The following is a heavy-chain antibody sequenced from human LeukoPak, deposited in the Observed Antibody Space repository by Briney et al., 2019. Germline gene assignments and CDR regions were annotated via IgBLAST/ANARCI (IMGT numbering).Heavy chain of an antibody. CDR3: AKDRITMIVVVMFDY. V-gene: IGHV3-53*01. D-gene: IGHD3-22*01. Sequence: GGSLRLSCAASGFTVSSNYMSWVRQAPGKGLEWVSVIYSSVSTYYADSVKGRFTISRDNSKNTLYLQMNSLRAEDTAVYYCAKDRITMIVVVMFDYWGQGTLVTVSS. CDR1: GFTVSSNY. CDR2: IYSSVST. J-gene: IGHJ4*02.